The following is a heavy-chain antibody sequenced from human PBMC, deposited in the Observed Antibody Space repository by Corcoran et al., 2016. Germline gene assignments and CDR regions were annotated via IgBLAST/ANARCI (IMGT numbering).Heavy chain of an antibody. CDR3: SGAQHYCPYDD. Sequence: EVQLVESGGGLVKPGRSLRLSCTASGFTFGDYAMNWFRQAPGKGLEWVGFIRSKAYGGTAHYAASVKGRFTISRDDSKSIAYLQMNSLKTEYTAVYYCSGAQHYCPYDDWGQGTLVTVSS. J-gene: IGHJ4*02. CDR1: GFTFGDYA. V-gene: IGHV3-49*05. D-gene: IGHD2-15*01. CDR2: IRSKAYGGTA.